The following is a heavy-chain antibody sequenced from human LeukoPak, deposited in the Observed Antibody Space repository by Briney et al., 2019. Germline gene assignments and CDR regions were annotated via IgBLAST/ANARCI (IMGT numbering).Heavy chain of an antibody. CDR2: IHHSGST. CDR3: ARGQWLVPGHYYGMDV. D-gene: IGHD6-19*01. V-gene: IGHV4-30-2*01. CDR1: GGSISSGGYS. J-gene: IGHJ6*02. Sequence: PSQTLSLTCAVSGGSISSGGYSWSWIRQPPGKGLEWIGEIHHSGSTNYNPSLKSRVTISVDTSKNQFSLKLSSVTAADTAVYYCARGQWLVPGHYYGMDVWGQGTTVTVSS.